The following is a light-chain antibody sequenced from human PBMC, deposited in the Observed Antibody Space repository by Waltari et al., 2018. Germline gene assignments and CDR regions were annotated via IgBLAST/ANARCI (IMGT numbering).Light chain of an antibody. V-gene: IGLV4-69*01. CDR2: LNSDGSH. Sequence: QPQLTQSPSASASLGASVKLTCILSSGHSRYAIPCHQQQPQKGPRYLMKLNSDGSHNKGDGIPDRFSGSSSGAERYLTIPSLQSEDEADYYCQTWGTGTHVVFGGGTKLTVL. CDR1: SGHSRYA. J-gene: IGLJ2*01. CDR3: QTWGTGTHVV.